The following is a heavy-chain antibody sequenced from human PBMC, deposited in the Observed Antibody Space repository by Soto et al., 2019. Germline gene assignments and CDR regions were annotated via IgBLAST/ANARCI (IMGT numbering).Heavy chain of an antibody. CDR1: GFTFSDYY. Sequence: GSLRLSCAASGFTFSDYYMSWIRQAPGKGLEWVSYISSSSSYTNYADSVKGRFTISRDNAKNSLYLQMNSLRAEDTAVYYCARWYSGSYLLVLDAFDIWGQGTMVTVSS. J-gene: IGHJ3*02. CDR2: ISSSSSYT. V-gene: IGHV3-11*06. D-gene: IGHD1-26*01. CDR3: ARWYSGSYLLVLDAFDI.